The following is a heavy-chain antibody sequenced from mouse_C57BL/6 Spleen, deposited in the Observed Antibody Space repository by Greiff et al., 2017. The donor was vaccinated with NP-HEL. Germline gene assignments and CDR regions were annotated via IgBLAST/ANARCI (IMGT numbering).Heavy chain of an antibody. D-gene: IGHD1-1*01. CDR2: INPGSGGT. CDR1: GYAFTNYL. Sequence: VQLQQSGAELVRPGTSVKVSCKASGYAFTNYLIEWVKQRPGQGLEWIGVINPGSGGTNYNEKFKGKATLTADKSSSTAYMQLSSLTSEDSAVYFCARRGYGSRLDYGGQGTTLTVSS. V-gene: IGHV1-54*01. CDR3: ARRGYGSRLDY. J-gene: IGHJ2*01.